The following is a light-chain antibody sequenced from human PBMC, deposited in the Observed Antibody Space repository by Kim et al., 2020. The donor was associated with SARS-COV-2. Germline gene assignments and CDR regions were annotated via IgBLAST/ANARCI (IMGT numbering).Light chain of an antibody. CDR2: LNSDGSH. CDR1: SGNSSYA. V-gene: IGLV4-69*01. Sequence: SIKRTCTLGSGNSSYAVAWREQQPEKGPRYLMKLNSDGSHSKGDGIPERCAASSSGAERYRAITSHQSEDEADYYCQTWGTGIQVFGGGTQRTVL. CDR3: QTWGTGIQV. J-gene: IGLJ3*02.